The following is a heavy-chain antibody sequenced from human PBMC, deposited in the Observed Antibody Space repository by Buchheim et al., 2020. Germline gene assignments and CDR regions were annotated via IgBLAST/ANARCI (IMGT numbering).Heavy chain of an antibody. CDR2: IWYDGSNK. Sequence: QVQLVESGGGVVQPGRSLRLSCAASGFTFSSYGMHWVRQAPGKGLEWVAVIWYDGSNKYYADSVKGRLTISRDNSKNTPYLQMNSQRAEDTAVYYCAPSGDYFDYWGQGTL. V-gene: IGHV3-33*01. CDR1: GFTFSSYG. J-gene: IGHJ4*02. CDR3: APSGDYFDY.